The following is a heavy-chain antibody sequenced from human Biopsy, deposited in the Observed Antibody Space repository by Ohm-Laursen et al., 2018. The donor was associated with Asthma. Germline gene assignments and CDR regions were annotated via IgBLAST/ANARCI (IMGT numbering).Heavy chain of an antibody. J-gene: IGHJ4*02. Sequence: SLRLSCEASGFKFDEYTMHWVRQAPGKGLEWVSGISWNSATIGYADPVEGRFTISRDNAKNSVFLHMDSLRPEDTAFYYCAKVRSDWVITESFDYWGQGVLVTVSS. D-gene: IGHD3-22*01. CDR3: AKVRSDWVITESFDY. CDR2: ISWNSATI. V-gene: IGHV3-9*01. CDR1: GFKFDEYT.